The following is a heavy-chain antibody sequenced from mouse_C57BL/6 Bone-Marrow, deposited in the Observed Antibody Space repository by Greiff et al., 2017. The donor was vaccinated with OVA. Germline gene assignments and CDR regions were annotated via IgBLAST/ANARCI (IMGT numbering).Heavy chain of an antibody. D-gene: IGHD1-1*01. Sequence: EVQLQQSVAELVRPGASVKLSCTASGFNIKNTYMHWVKQRPEQGLAWIGRIDPANGNTKYAPKFQGKATITADPSSNTAYLQLSSLTSEDTAIYDCAAYYYGSSYAVDYWGTGTTVTVSA. CDR3: AAYYYGSSYAVDY. J-gene: IGHJ1*03. V-gene: IGHV14-3*01. CDR2: IDPANGNT. CDR1: GFNIKNTY.